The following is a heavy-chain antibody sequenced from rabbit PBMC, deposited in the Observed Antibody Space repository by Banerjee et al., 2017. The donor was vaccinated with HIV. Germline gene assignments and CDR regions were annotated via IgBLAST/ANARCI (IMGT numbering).Heavy chain of an antibody. Sequence: QEQLEESGGDLVKPGGSLTLTCTASGFSFSSSGYMCWVRQAPGKGLEWIACIYGGTRDSTYYASWAKGRFTISKTSSTVDLKMTSLTAADTATYFCVRSYSAGYTGYGFAGSYLWGQGTLVTVS. V-gene: IGHV1S45*01. CDR3: VRSYSAGYTGYGFAGSYL. J-gene: IGHJ4*01. CDR2: IYGGTRDST. D-gene: IGHD7-1*01. CDR1: GFSFSSSGY.